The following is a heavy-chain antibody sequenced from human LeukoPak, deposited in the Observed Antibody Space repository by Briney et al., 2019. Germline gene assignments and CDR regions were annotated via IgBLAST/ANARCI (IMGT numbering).Heavy chain of an antibody. V-gene: IGHV3-21*01. CDR3: ARVDSSSWYEFDY. CDR1: GFTFSSYS. D-gene: IGHD6-13*01. CDR2: ISSSSSYI. J-gene: IGHJ4*02. Sequence: GGSLRLSCAASGFTFSSYSMNWVRQAPGKGLEWVSSISSSSSYIYYADSVKGRFTISRDNSENTLYLQMNSLRAEDTAVYYCARVDSSSWYEFDYWGQGTLVTVSS.